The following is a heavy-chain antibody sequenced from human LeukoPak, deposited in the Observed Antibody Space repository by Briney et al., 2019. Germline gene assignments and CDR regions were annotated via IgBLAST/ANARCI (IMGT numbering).Heavy chain of an antibody. V-gene: IGHV3-30-3*01. CDR2: ISYDGSNK. CDR3: ARTLYGSGSYYNNPDY. Sequence: PGGSLRLSCAASGFTFSSYAMHWVRQAPGKGLEWVAVISYDGSNKYYADSVKGRFTISRDNPNNTLYLQMNSLRAEDTAVFYCARTLYGSGSYYNNPDYWGQGTLVTVSS. J-gene: IGHJ4*02. D-gene: IGHD3-10*01. CDR1: GFTFSSYA.